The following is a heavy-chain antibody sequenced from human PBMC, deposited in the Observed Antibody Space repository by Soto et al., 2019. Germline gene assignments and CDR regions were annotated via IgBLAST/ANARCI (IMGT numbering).Heavy chain of an antibody. CDR3: VIDDAARGFGELDY. CDR2: IKSKTSGETR. Sequence: LDESGGAVVQPGRSLRLSCTASGFKFEDYAMHWVRQAPGKGLEWVALIKSKTSGETRAYAAPVKGRFTISRDDSENTVFLQMDSLKTEDTAVYYCVIDDAARGFGELDYWGRGTLVTVSS. V-gene: IGHV3-15*02. J-gene: IGHJ4*02. CDR1: GFKFEDYA. D-gene: IGHD3-10*01.